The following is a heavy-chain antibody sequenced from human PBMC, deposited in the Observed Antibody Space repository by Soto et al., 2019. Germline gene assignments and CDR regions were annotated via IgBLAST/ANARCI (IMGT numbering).Heavy chain of an antibody. D-gene: IGHD4-17*01. J-gene: IGHJ3*02. Sequence: SETLSLTCAVYGGSFSGYYWSWIRQPPGKGLEWIGEINHSGSTNYNPSLKSRVTISVDTSKNQFSLKLSSVTAADTAVYYCARLNYGDYALIIQENDAFDIWGQGTMVTVSS. CDR3: ARLNYGDYALIIQENDAFDI. CDR2: INHSGST. V-gene: IGHV4-34*01. CDR1: GGSFSGYY.